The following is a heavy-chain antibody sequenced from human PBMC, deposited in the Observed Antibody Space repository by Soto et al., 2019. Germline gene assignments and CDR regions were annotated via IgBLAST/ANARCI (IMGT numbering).Heavy chain of an antibody. CDR1: GFTFSSYA. CDR3: ARRGSGSYYDY. V-gene: IGHV3-23*01. J-gene: IGHJ4*02. Sequence: EVQLLESGGGLVQPGGSLRLSCAASGFTFSSYAMRWVRQAPGKGLEWVSAISGSGGSMYYADSVKGRFTISRDNSKNTLALQMTSLRAEDTAVYYCARRGSGSYYDYWGQGTLVTVSS. D-gene: IGHD1-26*01. CDR2: ISGSGGSM.